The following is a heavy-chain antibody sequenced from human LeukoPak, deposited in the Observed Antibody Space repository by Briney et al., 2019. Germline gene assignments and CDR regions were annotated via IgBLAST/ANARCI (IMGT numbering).Heavy chain of an antibody. CDR3: ARLRMSSPNWFDP. CDR1: GFTFSSYW. J-gene: IGHJ5*02. CDR2: INSDGSST. V-gene: IGHV3-74*01. D-gene: IGHD2-2*01. Sequence: PGGSLRLSCAASGFTFSSYWMHWVRQAPGKGLVWVSRINSDGSSTSYADSVKGRFTISRDNAKNTLYLQMNSLRAEDTAVYYCARLRMSSPNWFDPWGQGTLVTVSS.